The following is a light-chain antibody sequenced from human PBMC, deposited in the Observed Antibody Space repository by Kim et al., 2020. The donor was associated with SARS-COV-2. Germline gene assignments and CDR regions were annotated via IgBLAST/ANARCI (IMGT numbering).Light chain of an antibody. CDR2: EDN. Sequence: KTVTTSCTGSRGSIASNYVQWYQQRPGSAPTTVIYEDNQRPSGVPDRFSGSIDSSSNSASLTISGLKTEDEADYYCQSYDSSNHVVFGGGTQLTVL. CDR1: RGSIASNY. V-gene: IGLV6-57*02. CDR3: QSYDSSNHVV. J-gene: IGLJ2*01.